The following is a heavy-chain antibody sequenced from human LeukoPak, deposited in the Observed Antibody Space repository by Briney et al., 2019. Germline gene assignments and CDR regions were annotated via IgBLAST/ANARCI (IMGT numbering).Heavy chain of an antibody. J-gene: IGHJ4*02. D-gene: IGHD6-19*01. CDR2: ISYDGSNK. CDR3: ARGGTSYSSGWGDY. Sequence: PGGSLRLSCAASGFTFSSCAMHWVRQAPGKGLEWVAVISYDGSNKYYADSVKGRFTISRDNSKNTLYLQMNSLRAEDTAVYYCARGGTSYSSGWGDYWGQGTLVTVSS. V-gene: IGHV3-30-3*01. CDR1: GFTFSSCA.